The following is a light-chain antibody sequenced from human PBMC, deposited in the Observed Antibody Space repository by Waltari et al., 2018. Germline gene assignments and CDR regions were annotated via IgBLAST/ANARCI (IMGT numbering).Light chain of an antibody. V-gene: IGLV2-23*01. Sequence: QSALTQPASVSGSPGQSITISCTGTSSDVGSYNLVPWYQQHPVKAPELMIYEGSKRPSGVSNRFSGSKSGNTASLTIAGLQADDEADYYCCSYAPRSTVWVFGGGTKLTVL. CDR1: SSDVGSYNL. J-gene: IGLJ3*02. CDR2: EGS. CDR3: CSYAPRSTVWV.